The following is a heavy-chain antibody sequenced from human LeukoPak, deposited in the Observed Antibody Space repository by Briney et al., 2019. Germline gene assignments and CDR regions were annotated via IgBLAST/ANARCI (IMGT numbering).Heavy chain of an antibody. J-gene: IGHJ4*02. CDR2: IYYIGST. Sequence: PSETLSLTCTVSGGSISSYYWSWIRQPPGKGLEWIGYIYYIGSTNYNPSLKGRVTISVDTSKNQFSLKLSSVTAADTAVYYCARALGYCSSTSCYTGFDYWGQGTLVTVSS. V-gene: IGHV4-59*01. D-gene: IGHD2-2*02. CDR3: ARALGYCSSTSCYTGFDY. CDR1: GGSISSYY.